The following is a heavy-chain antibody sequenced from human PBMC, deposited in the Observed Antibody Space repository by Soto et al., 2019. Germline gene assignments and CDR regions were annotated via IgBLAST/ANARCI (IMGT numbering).Heavy chain of an antibody. CDR3: ATDLWPVGDSSGYAFDI. CDR1: GYSFTGYA. Sequence: ASVKVSCKASGYSFTGYAIHWVRQAPGQRLEWMGWINADNGKTKYSQKFQGRVTITKDTSTSTAYMDLSGLRSEDTAVYYCATDLWPVGDSSGYAFDIWGQGTMVTVSS. J-gene: IGHJ3*02. V-gene: IGHV1-3*01. CDR2: INADNGKT. D-gene: IGHD3-22*01.